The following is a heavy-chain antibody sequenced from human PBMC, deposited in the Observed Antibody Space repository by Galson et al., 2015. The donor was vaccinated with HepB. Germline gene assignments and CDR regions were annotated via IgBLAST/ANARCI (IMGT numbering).Heavy chain of an antibody. V-gene: IGHV3-48*01. Sequence: SLRLSCAASGFTFSSYSMNWVRQAPGKGLEWVSYISSSSNTIYYADSVKGRFTTSRDNAKTSLYLQMNSLRAEDTAVYYCVTTGVTPYDFWTHPGNWGQGTLVIVSS. D-gene: IGHD3-3*01. J-gene: IGHJ4*02. CDR2: ISSSSNTI. CDR3: VTTGVTPYDFWTHPGN. CDR1: GFTFSSYS.